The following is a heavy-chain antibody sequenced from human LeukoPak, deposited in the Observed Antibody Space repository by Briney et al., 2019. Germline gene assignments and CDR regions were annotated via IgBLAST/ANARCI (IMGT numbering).Heavy chain of an antibody. CDR3: ARARYSSSSLYYYYYYMDV. D-gene: IGHD6-6*01. V-gene: IGHV4-59*08. Sequence: SETLPLTCTVSGGSISSYYWSWIRQPPGKGLEWIGYIYYSGSTNYNPSLKSRVTFSVDTSKNQFSLKLSSVTAADTAVYYCARARYSSSSLYYYYYYMDVWGKGTTVTVSS. CDR1: GGSISSYY. CDR2: IYYSGST. J-gene: IGHJ6*03.